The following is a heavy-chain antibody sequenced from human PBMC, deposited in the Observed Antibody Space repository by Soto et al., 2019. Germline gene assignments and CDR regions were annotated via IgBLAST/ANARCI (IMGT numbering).Heavy chain of an antibody. V-gene: IGHV3-23*04. D-gene: IGHD3-9*01. Sequence: EVLLVESGGGLVQPGGSLRLSCAASGFTFSTYAMNWVRQAPGKGLQWISAINNDGDSTAYAESVRGRFTISRDNSKNTVYLQMNSLRADDTAVYYCARSWGRHYDTSFHYWGQGAPVTV. CDR1: GFTFSTYA. CDR2: INNDGDST. J-gene: IGHJ4*02. CDR3: ARSWGRHYDTSFHY.